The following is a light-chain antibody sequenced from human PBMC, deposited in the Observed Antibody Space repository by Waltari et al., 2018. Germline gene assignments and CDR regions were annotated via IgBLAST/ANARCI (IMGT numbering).Light chain of an antibody. CDR3: MQGTHWPWT. V-gene: IGKV2-30*01. CDR2: KVS. J-gene: IGKJ1*01. Sequence: MLQFHSPLPAPFGHPPSIPCRSVQSLVSRDGNTYFNWFHQRPGQSPRRLLYKVSNRDSGVPDRFSGSGSGTDFTLRISRVEAEDVGDYYCMQGTHWPWTFGPGTKVEI. CDR1: QSLVSRDGNTY.